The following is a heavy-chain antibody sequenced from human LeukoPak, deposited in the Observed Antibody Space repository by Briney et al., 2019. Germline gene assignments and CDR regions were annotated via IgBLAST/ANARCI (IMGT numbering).Heavy chain of an antibody. V-gene: IGHV4-4*02. D-gene: IGHD6-13*01. Sequence: SETLSLTCAVSGDSISSSHWWTWVRQPPGKGLEWIGYIYYSGSTNYNPSLKSRVTISVDTSKNQFSLKLSSVTAADAAVYYCARRYTSSWYFDYWGQGTLVTVSS. CDR1: GDSISSSHW. CDR3: ARRYTSSWYFDY. CDR2: IYYSGST. J-gene: IGHJ4*02.